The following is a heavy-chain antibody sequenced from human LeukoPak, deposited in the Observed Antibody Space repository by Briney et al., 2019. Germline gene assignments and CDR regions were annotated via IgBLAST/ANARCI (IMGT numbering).Heavy chain of an antibody. CDR2: INPNSGGT. CDR1: GYTFTGYY. V-gene: IGHV1-2*02. Sequence: ASVKVPCKASGYTFTGYYMHWVRQAPGQGLEWMGWINPNSGGTNYAQKFQGRVTMTRDTSISTAYMELSRLRSEDTAAYYCARASSSWRFDIWGQGTMVTVSS. J-gene: IGHJ3*02. CDR3: ARASSSWRFDI. D-gene: IGHD6-13*01.